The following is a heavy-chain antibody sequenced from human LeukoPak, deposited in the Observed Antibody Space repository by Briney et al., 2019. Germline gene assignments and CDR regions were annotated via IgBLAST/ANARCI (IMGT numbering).Heavy chain of an antibody. Sequence: GASVKVSCKASGGTFSSYAISWVRQAPGQGLEWMGWINPNSGGTNYAQKFQGWVTMTRDTSISTAYMELSRLRSDDTAVYYCARPSAAGLNNDAFDIWGQGTMVTVSS. CDR2: INPNSGGT. D-gene: IGHD6-19*01. CDR3: ARPSAAGLNNDAFDI. V-gene: IGHV1-2*04. J-gene: IGHJ3*02. CDR1: GGTFSSYA.